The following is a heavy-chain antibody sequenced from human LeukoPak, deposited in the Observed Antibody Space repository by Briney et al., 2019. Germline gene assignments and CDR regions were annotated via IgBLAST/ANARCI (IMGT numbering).Heavy chain of an antibody. D-gene: IGHD4-11*01. J-gene: IGHJ4*02. V-gene: IGHV3-30-3*01. CDR2: ISYDGSNK. Sequence: PGGSLRLSCAASGFTFSSYAMSWVRQAPGKGLEWVAVISYDGSNKYYADSVKGRFTISRDNSKNTLYLQMNSLRAEDTAVYYCARDGLLQSNYFDYWGQGTLVTVSS. CDR1: GFTFSSYA. CDR3: ARDGLLQSNYFDY.